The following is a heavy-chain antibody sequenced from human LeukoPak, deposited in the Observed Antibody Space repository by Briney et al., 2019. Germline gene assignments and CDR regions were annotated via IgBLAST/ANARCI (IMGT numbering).Heavy chain of an antibody. J-gene: IGHJ3*02. CDR3: ARAGGWAREDYKGDAFDI. CDR1: GYTFTNYG. Sequence: RASVKVSCKASGYTFTNYGISWVRQAPGQGLEWMAWISTYNGNSNYAQKLQDRVTMTTDTSTTTAYMDLRSLRSDDTAVYYCARAGGWAREDYKGDAFDIWGQGTMVTVSS. D-gene: IGHD6-19*01. V-gene: IGHV1-18*01. CDR2: ISTYNGNS.